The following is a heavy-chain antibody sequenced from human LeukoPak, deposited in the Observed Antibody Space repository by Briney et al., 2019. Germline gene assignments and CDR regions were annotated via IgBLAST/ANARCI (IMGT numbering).Heavy chain of an antibody. CDR3: ARVRSGWVHDAFDI. J-gene: IGHJ3*02. CDR2: INTNTGNP. V-gene: IGHV7-4-1*02. D-gene: IGHD6-19*01. Sequence: GASVKVSCKASGYTFTSYAMNWVRQAPGQGLEWMGWINTNTGNPTYAQGFTGRFVFSLDTSVSTAYLQISSLKAEDTAVYYCARVRSGWVHDAFDIWGQGTMVTVSS. CDR1: GYTFTSYA.